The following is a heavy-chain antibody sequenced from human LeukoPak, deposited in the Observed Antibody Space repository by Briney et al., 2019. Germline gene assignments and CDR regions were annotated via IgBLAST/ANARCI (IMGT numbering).Heavy chain of an antibody. Sequence: VASVKVSCKASGYTFTSYGISWVRQAPGQGLEWMGWISAYNGNTNYAQKLQGRVTVTTDTSTSTAYMELRSLRSDDTAVYYCAREPRNYYDSSGYDYWGQGTLVTVSS. J-gene: IGHJ4*02. D-gene: IGHD3-22*01. CDR2: ISAYNGNT. CDR3: AREPRNYYDSSGYDY. V-gene: IGHV1-18*01. CDR1: GYTFTSYG.